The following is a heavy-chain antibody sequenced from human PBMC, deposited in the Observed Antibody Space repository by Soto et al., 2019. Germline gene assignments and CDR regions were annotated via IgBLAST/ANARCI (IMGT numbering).Heavy chain of an antibody. CDR2: IYPGDSDT. CDR3: ARRISGGSCYYCWYFDL. D-gene: IGHD2-15*01. Sequence: GESLKISCKGSGYSFTSYWIGWVRQMPGKGLEWMGIIYPGDSDTRYSPSFQGQVTISADKSISTAYLQWSSLKASDTAMYYCARRISGGSCYYCWYFDLWGRGTLVTVSS. CDR1: GYSFTSYW. J-gene: IGHJ2*01. V-gene: IGHV5-51*01.